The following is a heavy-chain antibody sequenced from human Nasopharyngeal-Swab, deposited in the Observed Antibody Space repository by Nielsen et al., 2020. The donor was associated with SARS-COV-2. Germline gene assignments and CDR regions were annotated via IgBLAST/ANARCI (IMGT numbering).Heavy chain of an antibody. V-gene: IGHV3-7*01. Sequence: GESLKISCAASGLSISGYWMSWVRQAPGKGLEWVANINQDGSEEYYVASVKGRFTISRDNAKKILYLQMNSLRAEDTAVYYCARTRYCSSGSCYMDVWGKGTTVTVSS. J-gene: IGHJ6*03. CDR1: GLSISGYW. CDR3: ARTRYCSSGSCYMDV. CDR2: INQDGSEE. D-gene: IGHD2-15*01.